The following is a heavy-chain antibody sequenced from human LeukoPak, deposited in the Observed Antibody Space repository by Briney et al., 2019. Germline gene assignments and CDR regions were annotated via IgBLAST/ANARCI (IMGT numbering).Heavy chain of an antibody. CDR3: ATRYNWNYLDY. D-gene: IGHD1-20*01. V-gene: IGHV3-48*01. Sequence: GGSLRLSCAASGFTFSSYSMNWVRQAPGKGLEWVSYISSSSSTIYYADSVKGRFTISRDNAKNSLYLQMNSLRAEDTAVYYCATRYNWNYLDYWGQGTLVTVSS. CDR2: ISSSSSTI. CDR1: GFTFSSYS. J-gene: IGHJ4*02.